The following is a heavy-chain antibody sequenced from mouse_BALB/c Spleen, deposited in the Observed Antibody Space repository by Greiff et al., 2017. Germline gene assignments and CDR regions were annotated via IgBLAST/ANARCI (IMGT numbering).Heavy chain of an antibody. Sequence: EVKVVESGGGLVKPGGSLKLSCAASGFTFSNYYMYWVRQTPEKRLEWVATISDGGSYTYYPDSVKGRFTISRDNAKNNLYLQMSSLKSEDTARYYCARGGYMCDGAGFAYWGQGTLVTVSA. D-gene: IGHD2-14*01. CDR2: ISDGGSYT. CDR3: ARGGYMCDGAGFAY. V-gene: IGHV5-4*02. CDR1: GFTFSNYY. J-gene: IGHJ3*01.